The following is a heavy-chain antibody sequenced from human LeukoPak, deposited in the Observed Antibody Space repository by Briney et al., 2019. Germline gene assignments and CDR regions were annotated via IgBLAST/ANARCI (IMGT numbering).Heavy chain of an antibody. CDR2: ISYDGSNK. J-gene: IGHJ4*02. V-gene: IGHV3-30*03. Sequence: PPGGSLRLSCAASGFTFSSYGMHWVRQAPGKGLEWVAVISYDGSNKYYADSVKGRFTISRDNSKNTLYLQMNSLRAEDTAVYYCASSDYFLPDYWGQGTLVTVSS. CDR1: GFTFSSYG. D-gene: IGHD4/OR15-4a*01. CDR3: ASSDYFLPDY.